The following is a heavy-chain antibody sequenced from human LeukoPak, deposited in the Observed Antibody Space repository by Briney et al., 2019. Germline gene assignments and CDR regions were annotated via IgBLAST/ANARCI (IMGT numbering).Heavy chain of an antibody. Sequence: ASVKVSCKASGYTFTSHGISWVRQAPGQGLEWMGWINPKSGDTNYEQKFQGRVTMTRDTSVSTAYMELSGLRSDDTAMYYCARVYYGGKTPSPGGHWGQGTLVTVSS. CDR1: GYTFTSHG. CDR3: ARVYYGGKTPSPGGH. CDR2: INPKSGDT. V-gene: IGHV1-2*02. J-gene: IGHJ4*02. D-gene: IGHD4-23*01.